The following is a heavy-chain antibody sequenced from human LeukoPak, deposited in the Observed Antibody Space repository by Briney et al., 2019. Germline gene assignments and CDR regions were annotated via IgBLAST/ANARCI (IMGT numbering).Heavy chain of an antibody. CDR1: GFTFSSYE. D-gene: IGHD6-19*01. CDR3: ARGIAVAGPYYFDY. J-gene: IGHJ4*02. CDR2: ISSSGSSI. V-gene: IGHV3-48*03. Sequence: GGSLRLSCAAPGFTFSSYEMNWVRQAPGKGLEWVSYISSSGSSIYYADSVKGRFTISRDNAKNSLYLQMNSLRAEDTGVYYCARGIAVAGPYYFDYWGQGSLVTVSS.